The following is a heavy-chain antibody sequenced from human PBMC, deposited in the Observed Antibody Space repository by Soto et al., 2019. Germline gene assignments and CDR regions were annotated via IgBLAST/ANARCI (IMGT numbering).Heavy chain of an antibody. CDR2: VWHSGSA. CDR3: VRATYFSDSSGYTRCFDY. D-gene: IGHD3-22*01. J-gene: IGHJ4*02. Sequence: SETLSLTCTVSGGSINSDESYWSWIRQTPGGGLEWIGYVWHSGSAYYNPSLAGRVSLSVDASKKQFSLRLRSVTAADTAVYYCVRATYFSDSSGYTRCFDYWGQGTLVTVSS. CDR1: GGSINSDESY. V-gene: IGHV4-30-4*01.